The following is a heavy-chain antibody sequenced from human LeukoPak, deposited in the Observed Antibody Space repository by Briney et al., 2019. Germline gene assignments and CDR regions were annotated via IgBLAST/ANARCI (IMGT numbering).Heavy chain of an antibody. Sequence: TGGSLRLSCAASGFTFSSYSMNWIRQAPGKGLEWVSYISSSGSAIYYADSVKGRFTTSRDNAKNSLYLQMNSLRADGTAVYYCARVGRNYFDYWGQGTLVTVSS. CDR2: ISSSGSAI. CDR1: GFTFSSYS. D-gene: IGHD3-10*01. CDR3: ARVGRNYFDY. J-gene: IGHJ4*02. V-gene: IGHV3-48*04.